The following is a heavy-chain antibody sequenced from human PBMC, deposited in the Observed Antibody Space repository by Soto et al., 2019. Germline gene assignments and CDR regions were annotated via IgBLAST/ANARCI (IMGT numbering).Heavy chain of an antibody. D-gene: IGHD3-10*01. Sequence: SETLSLTCTVSGGSIDNYYCSWFRQPPGKALEWIGYISYTGYSAYNFSLKRRVTMSMDTSKTQFYLTLESVTATDTAVYYCARHGFGPLHGLVDVWGQGTTVTVSS. CDR1: GGSIDNYY. CDR2: ISYTGYS. V-gene: IGHV4-59*08. CDR3: ARHGFGPLHGLVDV. J-gene: IGHJ6*02.